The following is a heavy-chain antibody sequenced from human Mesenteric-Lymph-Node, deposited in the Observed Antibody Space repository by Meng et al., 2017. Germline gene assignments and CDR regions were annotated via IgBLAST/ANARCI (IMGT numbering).Heavy chain of an antibody. V-gene: IGHV4-59*01. CDR1: GDSFTVYY. Sequence: SETLSLTCTVSGDSFTVYYWAWIRQPPGKRLEWIGFVSGGGATSYNPSLKSRVTMSIDTPKNQFSLKLNSLTAADTAFYFCAGFRSGSYIDYWGQGTLVT. J-gene: IGHJ4*01. CDR3: AGFRSGSYIDY. CDR2: VSGGGAT. D-gene: IGHD3-3*01.